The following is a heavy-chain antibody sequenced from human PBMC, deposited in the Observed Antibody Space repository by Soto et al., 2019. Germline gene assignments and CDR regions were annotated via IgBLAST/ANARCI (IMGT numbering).Heavy chain of an antibody. V-gene: IGHV4-39*01. CDR3: ARLTRGYSYGAFDY. CDR2: IYYSGST. J-gene: IGHJ4*02. Sequence: SETLSLTCTVSGGSISSSSYYWGWIRQPPGKGLEWIGSIYYSGSTYYNTSLKSRVTISVDTSKNQFSLKLSSVTAADTAVYYCARLTRGYSYGAFDYWGQGTLVTVSS. D-gene: IGHD5-18*01. CDR1: GGSISSSSYY.